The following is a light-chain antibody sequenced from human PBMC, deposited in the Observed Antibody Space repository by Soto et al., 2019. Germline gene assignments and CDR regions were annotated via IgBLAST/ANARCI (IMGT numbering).Light chain of an antibody. J-gene: IGLJ2*01. Sequence: QLVLTQSSSASASLGSSVKLTCTLSSGHSSYIIAWHQQQTGKAPRFLMTVEGSGNYNKRSGVPDRVSGSSAGADRYLTISNPQYEDEANSYCDTWDTNTQVFGGGTKLTVL. CDR1: SGHSSYI. CDR2: VEGSGNY. CDR3: DTWDTNTQV. V-gene: IGLV4-60*02.